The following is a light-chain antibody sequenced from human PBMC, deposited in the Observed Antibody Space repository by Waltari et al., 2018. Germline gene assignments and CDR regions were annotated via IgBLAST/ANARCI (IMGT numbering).Light chain of an antibody. CDR3: QVWDYIQGV. Sequence: HWYQQKAGQAPVLVIHYDNGRPTGIPERFSGSTSGDTATLSISRVEAGDEADYFCQVWDYIQGVFGGGTKLTVL. V-gene: IGLV3-21*04. CDR2: YDN. J-gene: IGLJ3*02.